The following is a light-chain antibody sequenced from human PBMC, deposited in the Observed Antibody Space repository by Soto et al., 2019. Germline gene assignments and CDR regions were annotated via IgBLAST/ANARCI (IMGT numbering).Light chain of an antibody. CDR3: QQFQSFSRT. CDR2: DAS. CDR1: ESIGTW. J-gene: IGKJ1*01. Sequence: DIQMTQSPSTLSASVGDRVTITCRASESIGTWLAWYQQKPGKAPNLLIYDASSLQSGVPSRFSGRGSGTEFTLTISSLQPDDFATYYCQQFQSFSRTFGQGTKVEIK. V-gene: IGKV1-5*01.